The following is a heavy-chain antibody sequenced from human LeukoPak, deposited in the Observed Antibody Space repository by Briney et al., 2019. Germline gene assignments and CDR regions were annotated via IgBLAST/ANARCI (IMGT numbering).Heavy chain of an antibody. D-gene: IGHD3-16*01. V-gene: IGHV4-4*07. J-gene: IGHJ3*02. CDR2: LSGSGDT. Sequence: PSETLSLTCTVSRGSVTTYSWSWIRQPAGKGLEWIGRLSGSGDTNFNPSLKTRVTMSVDESKNQFSLHLRSVTAADTAVYFCARDLTLTVAFDIWGQGTVVTVSS. CDR1: RGSVTTYS. CDR3: ARDLTLTVAFDI.